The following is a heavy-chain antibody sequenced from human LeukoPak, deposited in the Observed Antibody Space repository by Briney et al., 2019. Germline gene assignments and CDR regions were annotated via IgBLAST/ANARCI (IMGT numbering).Heavy chain of an antibody. CDR2: ISSSSNI. CDR1: GFTFSSYG. V-gene: IGHV3-48*02. D-gene: IGHD5-24*01. CDR3: ARRDGYKSHFDY. Sequence: PAGSLRLSCAASGFTFSSYGMNWVRHAPEQGLEWVSYISSSSNIYYADSVKGRLTISRDNAKNSLYLQMHSLRDEDTAVYYCARRDGYKSHFDYWGQGTLVTVSS. J-gene: IGHJ4*02.